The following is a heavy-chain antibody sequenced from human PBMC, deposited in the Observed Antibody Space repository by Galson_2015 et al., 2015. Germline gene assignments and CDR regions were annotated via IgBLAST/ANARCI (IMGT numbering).Heavy chain of an antibody. CDR3: ARILRGSSTVHYSFDH. CDR2: IDWDDDK. Sequence: PALVNPTQTLTLPCTFSGFSLSTRGMCVSWIRQPPGKALEWLALIDWDDDKYHSTSLKTRLTISKDTSKNQVVLTMTNMDPVDTATYYCARILRGSSTVHYSFDHWGQGTLVTVSS. CDR1: GFSLSTRGMC. V-gene: IGHV2-70*01. D-gene: IGHD3-16*01. J-gene: IGHJ4*02.